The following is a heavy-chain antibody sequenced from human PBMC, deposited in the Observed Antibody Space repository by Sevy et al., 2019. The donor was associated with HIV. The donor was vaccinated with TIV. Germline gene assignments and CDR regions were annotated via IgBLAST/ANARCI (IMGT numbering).Heavy chain of an antibody. D-gene: IGHD2-2*01. Sequence: GGSLRLSCAASGFTFSSYAMSWVRQAPGKGLEWVSAISGSGGSTYYADSVKGRFTISRDNSKNTLYLQMNSLRAEDTAVYYCAKAFLVVVPAAARYYYYGMDVWGQWTTVTVSS. CDR2: ISGSGGST. CDR1: GFTFSSYA. J-gene: IGHJ6*02. CDR3: AKAFLVVVPAAARYYYYGMDV. V-gene: IGHV3-23*01.